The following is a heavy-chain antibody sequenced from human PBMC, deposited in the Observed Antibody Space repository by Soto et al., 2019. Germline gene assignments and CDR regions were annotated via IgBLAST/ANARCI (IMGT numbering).Heavy chain of an antibody. CDR2: IYYSGST. Sequence: SETLSLTCTVSGGSVSSYSWSWIRQPPGTGLEWIGYIYYSGSTNYNPSLKSRVTISVDTSKNQFSLKLSSVTAADTAVYYCAREHCSSTSCYGNNWFDPWGQGTLVTVSS. J-gene: IGHJ5*02. CDR3: AREHCSSTSCYGNNWFDP. D-gene: IGHD2-2*01. CDR1: GGSVSSYS. V-gene: IGHV4-59*02.